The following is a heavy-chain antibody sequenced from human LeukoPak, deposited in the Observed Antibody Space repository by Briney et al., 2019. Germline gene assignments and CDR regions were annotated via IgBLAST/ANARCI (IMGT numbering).Heavy chain of an antibody. CDR3: AKDPLQYYYDSSGYYYVPYYFDY. CDR2: ISGSGGGT. J-gene: IGHJ4*02. Sequence: GGSLRLSCAASGFTFSSYAMSWVRQAPGKGLEWVSFISGSGGGTYYADSVRGRFTISRDNSKNTLYLQMNSLRAEDTAVYYCAKDPLQYYYDSSGYYYVPYYFDYWGQGTLVTVSS. D-gene: IGHD3-22*01. V-gene: IGHV3-23*01. CDR1: GFTFSSYA.